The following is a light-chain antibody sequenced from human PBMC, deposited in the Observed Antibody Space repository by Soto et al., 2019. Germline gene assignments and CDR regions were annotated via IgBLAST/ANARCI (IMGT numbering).Light chain of an antibody. J-gene: IGKJ5*01. V-gene: IGKV1-9*01. CDR1: QGISNY. CDR2: AAS. CDR3: QQLTSYPRST. Sequence: DNQLTQSPYFLSASVGDRVTITCLASQGISNYLAWYQQRPGKAPKLLIYAASTLQTGVPSRFSGSGSGTEFTLTISSLQPEDFATYHCQQLTSYPRSTFGQGTRLEIK.